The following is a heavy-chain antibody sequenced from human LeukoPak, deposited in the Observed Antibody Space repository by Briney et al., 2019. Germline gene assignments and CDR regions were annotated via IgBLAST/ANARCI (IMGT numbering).Heavy chain of an antibody. CDR1: GFTFNSYW. CDR3: ARDDAMVRGVTDY. D-gene: IGHD3-10*01. J-gene: IGHJ4*02. CDR2: INTDGSST. Sequence: PGGSLRLSCAASGFTFNSYWMHWVRQAPGKGLVWVSRINTDGSSTSYADSVKGRFTISRDNAKNTLYLQMNSLRAEDTAVYYCARDDAMVRGVTDYWGQGTLVTVSS. V-gene: IGHV3-74*01.